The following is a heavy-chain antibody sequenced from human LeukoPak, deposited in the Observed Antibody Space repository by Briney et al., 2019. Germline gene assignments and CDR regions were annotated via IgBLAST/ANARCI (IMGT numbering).Heavy chain of an antibody. Sequence: GGSLRLSCAASGFTFSDYYMSWIRQAPGKGLEWVSYISSSGSTIYYADSVKGRFTISRDNAKNSLYLQMNSLRAEDTAVYYCARGEVVVPAAIGTYYYYYMDVWGKGTTVTVSS. J-gene: IGHJ6*03. CDR2: ISSSGSTI. D-gene: IGHD2-2*02. V-gene: IGHV3-11*04. CDR1: GFTFSDYY. CDR3: ARGEVVVPAAIGTYYYYYMDV.